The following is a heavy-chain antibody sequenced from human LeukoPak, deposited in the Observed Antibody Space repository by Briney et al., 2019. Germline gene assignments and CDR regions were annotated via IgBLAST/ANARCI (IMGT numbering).Heavy chain of an antibody. D-gene: IGHD3-16*01. CDR1: GFIFSSYG. Sequence: GGSLRLSCAASGFIFSSYGMHWVRQAPGKGLEWVAVILCDGSKDFYADSVKGRFTISRDNSKNTLYLQMNSLRAEDTAVYYCARDRVAFGGYYYYGMDVWGQGTTVTVSS. J-gene: IGHJ6*02. V-gene: IGHV3-33*01. CDR3: ARDRVAFGGYYYYGMDV. CDR2: ILCDGSKD.